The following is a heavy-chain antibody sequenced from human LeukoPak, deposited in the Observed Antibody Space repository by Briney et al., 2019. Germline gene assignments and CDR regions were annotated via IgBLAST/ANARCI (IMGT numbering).Heavy chain of an antibody. CDR3: ARGRDCSSTSCLRTFDI. CDR1: GGTFSSYA. Sequence: ASVKVSCTASGGTFSSYAISWVRQAPGQGLEWMGGIIPIFGTANYAQKFQGRVTITADESTSTAYMELSSLRSEDTAVYYCARGRDCSSTSCLRTFDIWGQGTMVTVSS. D-gene: IGHD2-2*01. V-gene: IGHV1-69*13. CDR2: IIPIFGTA. J-gene: IGHJ3*02.